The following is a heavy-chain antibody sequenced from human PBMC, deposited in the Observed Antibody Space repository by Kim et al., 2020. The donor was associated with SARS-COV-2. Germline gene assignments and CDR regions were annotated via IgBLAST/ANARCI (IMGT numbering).Heavy chain of an antibody. CDR3: ASDLFEVAPSSIDP. J-gene: IGHJ5*02. D-gene: IGHD3-3*01. V-gene: IGHV3-30*03. CDR1: GFTFRNYG. CDR2: ISSDGSNE. Sequence: GGSLRLSCAASGFTFRNYGMHWVRQAPGKGLEWMAVISSDGSNEYYLDSVKGRFTISRDNSKNTVYLQMNSLRAEDTAVYYCASDLFEVAPSSIDPWGQGTLVTVSS.